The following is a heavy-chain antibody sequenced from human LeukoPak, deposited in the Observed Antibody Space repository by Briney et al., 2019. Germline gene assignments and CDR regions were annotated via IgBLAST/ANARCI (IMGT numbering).Heavy chain of an antibody. CDR2: IDYSGST. J-gene: IGHJ3*02. CDR1: GGSISSGDYY. V-gene: IGHV4-30-4*01. Sequence: SETLFLTCTVSGGSISSGDYYWSWIRQPPGKGLEWIAFIDYSGSTYYSPSLKSRVTISLDTSKNQFSLKLSSVTAADTAVYYCARMRGNHNMWGQGTMVTVSS. CDR3: ARMRGNHNM.